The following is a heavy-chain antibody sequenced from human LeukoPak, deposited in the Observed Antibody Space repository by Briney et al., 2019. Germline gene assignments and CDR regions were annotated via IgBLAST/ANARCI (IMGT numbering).Heavy chain of an antibody. CDR2: IYYSKNT. J-gene: IGHJ4*02. CDR1: GGSISSSSAY. CDR3: ARAPYYYDSSGYTY. D-gene: IGHD3-22*01. Sequence: SETLSLTCTVSGGSISSSSAYWGWIRQPPGKGLEWIGSIYYSKNTYYNPSLKSRVTISADTSKNQFSLTLGSVSATDTAVYYCARAPYYYDSSGYTYWGQGTLVTVSS. V-gene: IGHV4-39*01.